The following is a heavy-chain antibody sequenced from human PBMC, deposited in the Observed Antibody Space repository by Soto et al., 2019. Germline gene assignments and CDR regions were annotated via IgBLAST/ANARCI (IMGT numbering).Heavy chain of an antibody. CDR1: GGTFSSYA. D-gene: IGHD4-4*01. Sequence: ASVKVSCNASGGTFSSYAISWVRQAPGQGLEWMGGIIPIFGTANYAQKFQGRVTITADESTSTAYMELRSLRSEDTAVYYCARERAPVTSFGMDVWGQGTTVTVSS. J-gene: IGHJ6*02. CDR3: ARERAPVTSFGMDV. V-gene: IGHV1-69*13. CDR2: IIPIFGTA.